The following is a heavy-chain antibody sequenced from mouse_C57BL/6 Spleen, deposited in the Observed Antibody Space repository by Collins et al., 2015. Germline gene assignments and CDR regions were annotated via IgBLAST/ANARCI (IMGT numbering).Heavy chain of an antibody. CDR1: GYSFTDYN. CDR2: IIPNYGTT. Sequence: SGPELVKPGASVKISCKASGYSFTDYNMNWVKQSNGKSLEWIGLIIPNYGTTSYNQKFKGKATLTVDQSTSTAYMQLNSLTSEDSAVYYCARGIYYDFHFDYWGQGTTLTVSS. J-gene: IGHJ2*01. V-gene: IGHV1-39*01. CDR3: ARGIYYDFHFDY. D-gene: IGHD2-4*01.